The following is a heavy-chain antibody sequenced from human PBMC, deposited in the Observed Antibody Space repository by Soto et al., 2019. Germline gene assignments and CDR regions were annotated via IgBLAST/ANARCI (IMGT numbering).Heavy chain of an antibody. CDR2: ISSSSSYI. J-gene: IGHJ5*02. V-gene: IGHV3-21*01. Sequence: PGGSLRLSCAASGFTFSSYSMHWVRQASGKGLEWVSSISSSSSYIYYADSVKGRFTISRDNARNSLSLQMNSLRAEDTAVYYCAKVVATANYWFDPWGRGTLVTVSS. D-gene: IGHD2-15*01. CDR3: AKVVATANYWFDP. CDR1: GFTFSSYS.